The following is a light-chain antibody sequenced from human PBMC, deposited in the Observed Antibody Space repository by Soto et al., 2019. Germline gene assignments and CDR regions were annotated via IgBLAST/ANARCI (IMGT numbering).Light chain of an antibody. CDR1: SSDVGGYNY. CDR2: DVS. CDR3: SSYTSSSPPVV. J-gene: IGLJ2*01. Sequence: QSAVTQPASVSGSPGQSITISCTGTSSDVGGYNYVSWYQQHPGKAPKLMIYDVSNRPSGVSNRFSGSKSGNTASLTISGLQAEDEADYYCSSYTSSSPPVVFGGGTKLTVL. V-gene: IGLV2-14*01.